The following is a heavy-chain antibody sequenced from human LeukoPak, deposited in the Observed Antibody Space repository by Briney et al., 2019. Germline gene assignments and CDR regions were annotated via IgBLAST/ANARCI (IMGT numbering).Heavy chain of an antibody. J-gene: IGHJ4*02. CDR3: ARDLFGREHPFDY. D-gene: IGHD1-26*01. CDR1: GFTFSSYS. CDR2: ISSSSSYI. V-gene: IGHV3-21*01. Sequence: PGGFLRLSCAASGFTFSSYSMNWVRQAPGKGLEWVSSISSSSSYIYYADSVKGRFTISRDNAKKSLYLQMNSLRAEDTAVYYCARDLFGREHPFDYWGQGTLVTVSS.